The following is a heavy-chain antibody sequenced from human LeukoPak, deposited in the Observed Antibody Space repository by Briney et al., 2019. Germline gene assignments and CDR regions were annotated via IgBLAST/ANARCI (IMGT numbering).Heavy chain of an antibody. CDR3: ARDGYCSSTSCRSTFDY. Sequence: GGSLRLSCAASGFTFSSYAMSWVRQAPGKGLEWVSSISSSSSYIYYADSVKGRFTISRDNAKNSLYLQMNSLRAEDTAVYYCARDGYCSSTSCRSTFDYWGQGTLVTVSS. CDR1: GFTFSSYA. V-gene: IGHV3-21*01. CDR2: ISSSSSYI. D-gene: IGHD2-2*01. J-gene: IGHJ4*02.